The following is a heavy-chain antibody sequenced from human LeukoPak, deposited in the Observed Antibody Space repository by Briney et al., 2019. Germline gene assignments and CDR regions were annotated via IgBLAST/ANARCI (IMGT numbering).Heavy chain of an antibody. CDR2: INHSGGT. J-gene: IGHJ6*02. V-gene: IGHV4-34*01. Sequence: SETLSLTCTVSGGSIRSYYWSWIRQPPGKGLEWIEEINHSGGTNYNPSLKSRVTISVDTSKNQFSLKLSSVTAADTAVYYCARGDRYCSSTSCYGKGWQYYYYGMDVWGQGTTVTVSS. CDR1: GGSIRSYY. D-gene: IGHD2-2*01. CDR3: ARGDRYCSSTSCYGKGWQYYYYGMDV.